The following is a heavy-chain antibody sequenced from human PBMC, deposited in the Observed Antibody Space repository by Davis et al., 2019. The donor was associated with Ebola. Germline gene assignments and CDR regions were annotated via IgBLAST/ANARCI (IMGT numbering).Heavy chain of an antibody. CDR1: GGSISSSSYY. CDR2: IYYSGST. V-gene: IGHV4-39*01. J-gene: IGHJ4*02. CDR3: ARHLASSSWSPFDY. Sequence: SETLSLTCTVSGGSISSSSYYWGWIRQPPGKGLEWIGSIYYSGSTYYNPSLKSRVTISVDTSKNQFSLKLSSVTAADTAVYYCARHLASSSWSPFDYWGQGTLVTVSS. D-gene: IGHD6-13*01.